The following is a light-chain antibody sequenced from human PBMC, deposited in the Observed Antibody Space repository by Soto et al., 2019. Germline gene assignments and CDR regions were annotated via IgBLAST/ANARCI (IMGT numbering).Light chain of an antibody. J-gene: IGKJ2*01. Sequence: DIQMTQSPSSLSASVGDRVTITCRASQNIRNYLNWYQQTPGKAPKLLIYAAYTLQTGVRSRCSGSGAGADFTLTISSLQPEDFATYICQQSSSTPYTFGQGTKLEIK. CDR3: QQSSSTPYT. V-gene: IGKV1-39*01. CDR2: AAY. CDR1: QNIRNY.